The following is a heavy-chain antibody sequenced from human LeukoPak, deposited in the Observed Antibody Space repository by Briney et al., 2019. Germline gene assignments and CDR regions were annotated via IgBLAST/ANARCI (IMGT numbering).Heavy chain of an antibody. V-gene: IGHV1-2*02. CDR1: GYTFTGYY. J-gene: IGHJ6*03. CDR3: ARGGSYLEYYYYYMDV. D-gene: IGHD1-26*01. CDR2: INPNSGGT. Sequence: ASVKVSCKASGYTFTGYYMLWVRQAPGQGLEWMGWINPNSGGTNYAQKFQGRVTMTRDTSISTAYMELSRLRSDDTAVYYCARGGSYLEYYYYYMDVWGKGTTVTVSS.